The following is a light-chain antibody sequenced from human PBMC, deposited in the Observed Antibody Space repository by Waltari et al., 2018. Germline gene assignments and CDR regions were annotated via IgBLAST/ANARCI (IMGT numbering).Light chain of an antibody. J-gene: IGKJ5*01. V-gene: IGKV1-12*01. CDR1: QGVSTR. CDR2: AAS. CDR3: QQGISFPLT. Sequence: DIQMTQSPSSVSASVGDRVTITCRASQGVSTRLAWYQQRPGKAPNLLVYAASNLQPGVPSRVSATGSGTEFTLTIGYLQPEDAATYFCQQGISFPLTFGQGTRLEIK.